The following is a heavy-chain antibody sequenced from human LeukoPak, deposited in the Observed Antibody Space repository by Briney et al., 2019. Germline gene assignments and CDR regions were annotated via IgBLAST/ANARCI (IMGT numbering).Heavy chain of an antibody. CDR3: AKLLGYCSSTSCYVPGDNWFDP. Sequence: GGSLRLSCTVSGFTVSSNSMSWVRQAPGKGLEWVSFIYSSVTHYSDSVKGRFTISRDNSKNSLYLQMNSLRAEDTAVYYCAKLLGYCSSTSCYVPGDNWFDPWGQGTLVTVSS. V-gene: IGHV3-53*01. CDR2: IYSSVT. J-gene: IGHJ5*02. D-gene: IGHD2-2*01. CDR1: GFTVSSNS.